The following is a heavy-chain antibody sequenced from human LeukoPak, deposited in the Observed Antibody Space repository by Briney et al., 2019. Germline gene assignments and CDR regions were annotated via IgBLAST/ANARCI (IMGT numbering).Heavy chain of an antibody. CDR2: ISGSGDNT. J-gene: IGHJ6*02. CDR1: GFTFSNYA. V-gene: IGHV3-23*01. D-gene: IGHD4/OR15-4a*01. CDR3: ARSMVANYYYYGMDV. Sequence: GGSLRLSCAASGFTFSNYAMSWVRQAPGKGLEWVSAISGSGDNTYYADSVKGRFTISRDNSKNTLYLQMNSLRAGDTAVYYCARSMVANYYYYGMDVWGQGTTVTVSS.